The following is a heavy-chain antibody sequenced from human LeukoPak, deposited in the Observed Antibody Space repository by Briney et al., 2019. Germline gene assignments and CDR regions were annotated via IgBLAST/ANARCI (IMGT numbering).Heavy chain of an antibody. CDR2: ISYDGSNK. Sequence: PGGSLRLSCGASGFTFSSYAMHWVRQAPGKGLEWVAVISYDGSNKYYADSVKGRFTISRDNSKNTLYLQMNSLRAEDTAVYYCARDETYYYGSGSYFFYWGQGTLVTVSS. CDR3: ARDETYYYGSGSYFFY. CDR1: GFTFSSYA. J-gene: IGHJ4*02. D-gene: IGHD3-10*01. V-gene: IGHV3-30*04.